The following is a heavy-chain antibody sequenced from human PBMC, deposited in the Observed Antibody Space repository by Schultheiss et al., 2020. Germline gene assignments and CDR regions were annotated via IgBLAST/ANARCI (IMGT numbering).Heavy chain of an antibody. CDR3: VRYIGAAAGAFDY. J-gene: IGHJ4*02. CDR2: IYYSGST. CDR1: GGSISSYY. Sequence: SQTLSLTCTVSGGSISSYYWGWIRQPPGKGLEWIGSIYYSGSTYYNPSLKSRVTISVDTSKNQFSLKLSSVTAADTAVYYCVRYIGAAAGAFDYWGQGTLVTVSS. D-gene: IGHD6-13*01. V-gene: IGHV4-39*07.